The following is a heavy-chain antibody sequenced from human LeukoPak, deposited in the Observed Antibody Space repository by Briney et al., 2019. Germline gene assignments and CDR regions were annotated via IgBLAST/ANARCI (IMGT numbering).Heavy chain of an antibody. J-gene: IGHJ4*02. D-gene: IGHD3-16*01. CDR2: ISSSSYI. CDR3: ARDAGGVWGSYFDY. CDR1: GFTFSSYS. Sequence: GGSLRLSCAASGFTFSSYSMNWVRQAPGKGLEWVSSISSSSYIYYADSVKGRFTISRDNAKNSLYLQMNSLRAEDTAVYYCARDAGGVWGSYFDYWGQGTLVTVSS. V-gene: IGHV3-21*01.